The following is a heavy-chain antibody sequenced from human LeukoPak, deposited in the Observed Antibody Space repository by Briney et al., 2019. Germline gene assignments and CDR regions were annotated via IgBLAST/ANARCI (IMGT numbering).Heavy chain of an antibody. CDR1: GFTFSTYG. CDR2: IWYDGSKE. Sequence: GGSLRLSCAASGFTFSTYGMHWVRQAPGKGLEWVALIWYDGSKEYYADSVRGRFTISRDNSKNTLSLQVNSLRAEDTAVYYCTRDIRSHYFDLWGRGTVVIVSS. V-gene: IGHV3-33*01. J-gene: IGHJ2*01. CDR3: TRDIRSHYFDL.